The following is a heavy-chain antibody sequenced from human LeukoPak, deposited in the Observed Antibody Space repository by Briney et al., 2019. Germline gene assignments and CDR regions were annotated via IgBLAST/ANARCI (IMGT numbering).Heavy chain of an antibody. CDR3: ARHPRGYCSGGSCYSGVGYYYYMDV. Sequence: GEALKISCKSSGYSFTRYWIAWVRQRTGKGLEWMGIIYPSYSDTRYSPSFQGQVTISADKSISTGYLQWSSLKASDTAMYYCARHPRGYCSGGSCYSGVGYYYYMDVWGKGTTVTVSS. CDR2: IYPSYSDT. D-gene: IGHD2-15*01. V-gene: IGHV5-51*01. J-gene: IGHJ6*03. CDR1: GYSFTRYW.